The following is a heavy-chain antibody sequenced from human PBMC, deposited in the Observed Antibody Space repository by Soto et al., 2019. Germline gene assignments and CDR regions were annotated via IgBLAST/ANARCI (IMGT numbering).Heavy chain of an antibody. J-gene: IGHJ4*02. V-gene: IGHV2-5*02. CDR2: IYWDDDK. Sequence: ASGPTLVNPTQTLTLTCTFSGFSLSTSGVGVGWIRQPPGKALEWLALIYWDDDKRYSPSLKSRLTITKDTSKNQVVLTMTNMDPVDTATYYCAHASYYDFWSGPNYFDYWGQGTLVTVSS. CDR3: AHASYYDFWSGPNYFDY. CDR1: GFSLSTSGVG. D-gene: IGHD3-3*01.